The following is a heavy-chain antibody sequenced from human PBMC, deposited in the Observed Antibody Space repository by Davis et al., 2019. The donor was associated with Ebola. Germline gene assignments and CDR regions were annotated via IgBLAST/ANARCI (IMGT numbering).Heavy chain of an antibody. CDR3: ARTGYSYGYYFDY. CDR2: MNPNSGNT. D-gene: IGHD5-18*01. J-gene: IGHJ4*02. CDR1: GYTFTSYD. V-gene: IGHV1-8*01. Sequence: AASVKVSCKASGYTFTSYDINWVRQATGQGLEWMGWMNPNSGNTGYAQKFQGRVTMTTDTSTSTAYMELRSLRSDDTAVYYCARTGYSYGYYFDYWGQGTLVTVSS.